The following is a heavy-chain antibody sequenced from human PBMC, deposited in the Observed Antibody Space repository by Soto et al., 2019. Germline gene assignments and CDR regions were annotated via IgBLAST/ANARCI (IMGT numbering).Heavy chain of an antibody. D-gene: IGHD1-20*01. CDR3: ARSIRGPGRFNGMDV. CDR2: IERDDDDK. V-gene: IGHV2-70*13. CDR1: GFSLTSPGMC. Sequence: SGPTLVNPTEPLTLTCTFAGFSLTSPGMCVSWIRQPPGKALEWLALIERDDDDKYYSTSLKTRLTISNDTRKNQVVLTMANKDTADTGTYYCARSIRGPGRFNGMDVWGQGTTVTVSS. J-gene: IGHJ6*01.